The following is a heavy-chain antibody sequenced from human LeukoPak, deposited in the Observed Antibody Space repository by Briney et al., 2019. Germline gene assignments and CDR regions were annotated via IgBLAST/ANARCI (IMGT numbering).Heavy chain of an antibody. CDR1: GFPFSSYG. CDR3: ARDGRQYYYDSSGERGFDY. CDR2: LVYDERS. V-gene: IGHV3-33*05. D-gene: IGHD3-22*01. Sequence: GGSLRLSCAASGFPFSSYGMHWVRQAPGKGLEWVARLVYDERSDYANSVKGRFSISRDNSKNTLFLDMSDLRVEDTAVYYCARDGRQYYYDSSGERGFDYWGQGTLVTVSS. J-gene: IGHJ4*02.